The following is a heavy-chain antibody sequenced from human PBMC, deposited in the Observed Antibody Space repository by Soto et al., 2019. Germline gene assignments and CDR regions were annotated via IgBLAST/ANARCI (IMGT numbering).Heavy chain of an antibody. CDR3: ATWHEREHAFDV. D-gene: IGHD1-1*01. V-gene: IGHV3-NL1*01. Sequence: QVQLVESGGGVVQPGRSLRLSCEVSGFNFSTYDMHWVRQAPGQGLEWVSALYDVDGSFYADSVTGRFTTSSDSSKTTVYLQMNDLRPDDTAVYYCATWHEREHAFDVWGQGTTVTISS. J-gene: IGHJ3*01. CDR1: GFNFSTYD. CDR2: LYDVDGS.